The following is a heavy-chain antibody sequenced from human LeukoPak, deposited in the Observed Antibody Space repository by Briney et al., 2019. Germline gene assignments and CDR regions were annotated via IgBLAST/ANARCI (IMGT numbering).Heavy chain of an antibody. J-gene: IGHJ2*01. Sequence: KASETLSLTCAVSGGSISGSNWWSCVRQPPGKELEWIGEIYHSGSANYNPSLKTRATISLDKSKNQFSLKLSSVTAADTAVYYCARNYCSGGRCYWYFDLWGRGTLVTVSS. V-gene: IGHV4-4*02. CDR1: GGSISGSNW. CDR3: ARNYCSGGRCYWYFDL. D-gene: IGHD2-15*01. CDR2: IYHSGSA.